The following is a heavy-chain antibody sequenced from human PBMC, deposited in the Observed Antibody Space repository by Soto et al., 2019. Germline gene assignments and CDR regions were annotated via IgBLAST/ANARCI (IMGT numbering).Heavy chain of an antibody. D-gene: IGHD6-13*01. CDR1: GFTFSSYS. CDR2: ISSSSSYI. CDR3: ARYSNNPYPWYSSSWYVNPVDY. V-gene: IGHV3-21*01. J-gene: IGHJ4*02. Sequence: EVQLVESGGGLVKPGGSLRLSCAASGFTFSSYSMNWVRQAPGKGLEWVSSISSSSSYIYYADSVKGRFTISRDNAKNSLYLQMNSLRAEDTAVYYCARYSNNPYPWYSSSWYVNPVDYWGQGTLVTVSS.